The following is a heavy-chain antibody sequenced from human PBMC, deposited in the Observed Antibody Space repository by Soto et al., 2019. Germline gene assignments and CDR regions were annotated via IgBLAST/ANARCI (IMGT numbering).Heavy chain of an antibody. V-gene: IGHV4-59*01. J-gene: IGHJ6*03. D-gene: IGHD3-10*01. CDR3: ASGRRYYGSGSYRGYYMDV. CDR2: IYYSGST. Sequence: ASETLSLTCTVSGGSISSYYWSWIRQPPGKGLEWIGYIYYSGSTNYNPSLKSRVTISVDTSKNQFSLKLSSVTAADTAVYYCASGRRYYGSGSYRGYYMDVWGKGAKVTVSS. CDR1: GGSISSYY.